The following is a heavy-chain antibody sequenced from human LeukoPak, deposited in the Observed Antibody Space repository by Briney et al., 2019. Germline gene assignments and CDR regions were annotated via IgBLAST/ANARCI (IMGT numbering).Heavy chain of an antibody. Sequence: GGSLRLSCVASGFTFSSYWMLWVRQAPGKGLVWVSRINSDGSSTSYVDSVKGRFTISRDNAKNTLYLQMNSLRAEDTAVYYCARAQTAVTEMFDYWGQGTLVTVSS. D-gene: IGHD4-17*01. CDR3: ARAQTAVTEMFDY. V-gene: IGHV3-74*01. CDR1: GFTFSSYW. CDR2: INSDGSST. J-gene: IGHJ4*02.